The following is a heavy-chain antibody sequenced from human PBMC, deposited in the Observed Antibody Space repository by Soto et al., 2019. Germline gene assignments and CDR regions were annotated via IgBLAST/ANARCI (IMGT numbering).Heavy chain of an antibody. CDR1: GGSISSGGYY. CDR2: IYYSGST. D-gene: IGHD3-9*01. V-gene: IGHV4-31*03. Sequence: PSETLSLTCTVSGGSISSGGYYWSWIRQHPGKGLEWIGYIYYSGSTYYNPSLKSRVTISVDTSKNQFSLKLSSVTAADTAVYYCARGHDRLLTWYYFDYWGQGTLVTVSS. CDR3: ARGHDRLLTWYYFDY. J-gene: IGHJ4*02.